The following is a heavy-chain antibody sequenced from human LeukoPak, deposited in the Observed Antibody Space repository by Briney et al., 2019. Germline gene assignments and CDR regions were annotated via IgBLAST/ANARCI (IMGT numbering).Heavy chain of an antibody. CDR3: ARGPGPIAGAKNPFDI. D-gene: IGHD1-26*01. CDR1: GFTFSAYA. CDR2: ISYDGSNK. V-gene: IGHV3-30*01. J-gene: IGHJ3*02. Sequence: PGGSLRLSCAASGFTFSAYAMHWVRQAPGKGLEGVAVISYDGSNKYYADSVKGRFTISGDKSKDTLYLQMKSLRPEDTAVYYCARGPGPIAGAKNPFDIWGHGTMVTVSS.